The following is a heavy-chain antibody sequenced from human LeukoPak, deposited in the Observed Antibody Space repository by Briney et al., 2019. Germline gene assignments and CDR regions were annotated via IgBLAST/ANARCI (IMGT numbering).Heavy chain of an antibody. Sequence: ASVKVSCKASGGTFSSYAISWVRQAPGQGLEWMGWMNPNSGNTGYAQKFQGRVTMTRNTSISTAYMELSSLRSEDTAVYYCASGLEMATIDAFDIWGQGTMVTVSS. V-gene: IGHV1-8*02. CDR1: GGTFSSYA. J-gene: IGHJ3*02. D-gene: IGHD5-24*01. CDR2: MNPNSGNT. CDR3: ASGLEMATIDAFDI.